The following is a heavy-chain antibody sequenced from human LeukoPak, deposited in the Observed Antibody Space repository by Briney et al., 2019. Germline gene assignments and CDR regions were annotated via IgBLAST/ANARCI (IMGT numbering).Heavy chain of an antibody. D-gene: IGHD3-9*01. CDR3: ARDRGLRYFDWSLPKSWFDP. CDR2: ISAYNGNT. Sequence: VASVKVSCKASGYTFTSYGVSWVRQAPGQGLEWMGWISAYNGNTNYAQKLQGRVTMTTDTSTSTAYMELRSLRSDDTAVYYCARDRGLRYFDWSLPKSWFDPWGQGTLVTVSS. J-gene: IGHJ5*02. CDR1: GYTFTSYG. V-gene: IGHV1-18*01.